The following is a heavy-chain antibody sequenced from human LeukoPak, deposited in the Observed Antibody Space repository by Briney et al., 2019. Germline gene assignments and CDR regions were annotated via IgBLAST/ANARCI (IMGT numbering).Heavy chain of an antibody. J-gene: IGHJ4*02. CDR2: IIPIFGTA. V-gene: IGHV1-69*06. CDR1: GGTFSSYA. Sequence: SVKVSCKAFGGTFSSYAISWVRQAPGQGLEWMGGIIPIFGTANYAQKFQGRVTITADKSTSTAYMELSSLRSEDTAVYYCARVANVDTAMASFDYWGQGTLVTVSS. CDR3: ARVANVDTAMASFDY. D-gene: IGHD5-18*01.